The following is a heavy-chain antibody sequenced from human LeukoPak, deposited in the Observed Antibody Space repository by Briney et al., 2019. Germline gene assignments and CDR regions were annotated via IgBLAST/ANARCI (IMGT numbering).Heavy chain of an antibody. CDR3: ARDRGGYCTSTSCYGIDC. V-gene: IGHV3-30-3*01. CDR2: ISFDGSKK. Sequence: GGSLRLSCAASGFTFSSYAIHWVRQAPGKGLEWVAVISFDGSKKYYADSVKGRFTISRDNSKNMLYLQMNSLRAEDTAVYYCARDRGGYCTSTSCYGIDCWGQGTLVTVSS. J-gene: IGHJ4*02. CDR1: GFTFSSYA. D-gene: IGHD2-2*01.